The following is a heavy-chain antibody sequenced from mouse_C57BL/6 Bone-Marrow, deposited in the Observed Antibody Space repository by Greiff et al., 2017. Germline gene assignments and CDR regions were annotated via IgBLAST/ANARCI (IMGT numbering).Heavy chain of an antibody. Sequence: QVQLQQSGAELVKPGASVKMSCKASGYTFTSYWITWVKQRPGQGLEWIGDIYPGSGSTNYNEKFKSKATLTVDTSSSTAYIQLSSLTSEDSAVYYCARPYYINYWYFDVWGTGTTVTVSS. V-gene: IGHV1-55*01. CDR2: IYPGSGST. CDR3: ARPYYINYWYFDV. CDR1: GYTFTSYW. D-gene: IGHD2-5*01. J-gene: IGHJ1*03.